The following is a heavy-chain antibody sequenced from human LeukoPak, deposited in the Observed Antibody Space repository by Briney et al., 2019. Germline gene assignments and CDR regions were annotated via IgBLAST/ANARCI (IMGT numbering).Heavy chain of an antibody. CDR3: VKALPYYYGSGSYHNSYYFDY. J-gene: IGHJ4*02. CDR1: GFTFDDYA. V-gene: IGHV3-9*01. D-gene: IGHD3-10*01. Sequence: GGSLRLSCAASGFTFDDYAMHWVRQAPGKDLEWVSGISWNSGSIGYANSVKGRFTIPRDNANNSLFLQMNSLRAEDTALYYCVKALPYYYGSGSYHNSYYFDYWGQGTLVTVSS. CDR2: ISWNSGSI.